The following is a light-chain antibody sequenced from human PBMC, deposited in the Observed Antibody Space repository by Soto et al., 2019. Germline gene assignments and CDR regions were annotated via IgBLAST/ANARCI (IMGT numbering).Light chain of an antibody. CDR2: GAS. CDR3: QQTYSDIS. CDR1: RTINTY. J-gene: IGKJ4*01. V-gene: IGKV1-39*01. Sequence: DVRMTQSPSSLSASVGDTITITCRASRTINTYLNGFQQKPGEPPRLLIYGASTLHDGVPSRLSGSGSGADFTLTISGLQPEDFVSYHCQQTYSDISFGGGTKV.